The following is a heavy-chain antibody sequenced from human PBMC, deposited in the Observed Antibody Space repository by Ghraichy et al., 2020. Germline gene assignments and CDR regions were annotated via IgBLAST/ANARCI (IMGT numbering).Heavy chain of an antibody. CDR1: GYTFTDYP. D-gene: IGHD2-8*02. CDR2: INTNTENP. Sequence: ASVKVSCKASGYTFTDYPIDWVRQAPGQGLEWMGWINTNTENPTYAQAFTGRFVLSLDTSASTAYLQISSLKAEDTAVYYCAGGLGYCTGHKCFFDHIGNNWFDLWGQGTLVTVSS. V-gene: IGHV7-4-1*02. J-gene: IGHJ5*02. CDR3: AGGLGYCTGHKCFFDHIGNNWFDL.